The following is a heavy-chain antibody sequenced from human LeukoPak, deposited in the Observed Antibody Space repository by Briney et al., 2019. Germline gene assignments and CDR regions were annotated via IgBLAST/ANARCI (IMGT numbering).Heavy chain of an antibody. D-gene: IGHD2-8*02. V-gene: IGHV3-21*01. CDR2: ISSSSSYI. CDR1: GFTFSSYS. CDR3: ARDDVTTNGGVIADSRLFDI. Sequence: GGSLRLSCAASGFTFSSYSMNWVRQAPGKGLEWVSSISSSSSYIYYADSVKGRFTISRDNAKNSLYLQMNSLRGEDTALYYCARDDVTTNGGVIADSRLFDIWGQGTMVTVSS. J-gene: IGHJ3*02.